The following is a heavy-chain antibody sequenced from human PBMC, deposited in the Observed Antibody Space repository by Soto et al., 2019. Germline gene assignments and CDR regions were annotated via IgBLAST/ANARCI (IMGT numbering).Heavy chain of an antibody. V-gene: IGHV4-39*02. J-gene: IGHJ4*02. D-gene: IGHD2-15*01. CDR3: ARRIGGSSNFDN. CDR1: GFTFSSYAMS. Sequence: GSLRLSCAASGFTFSSYAMSWVWIRQAPGKGLEWLADIYSSGNAYYSPSLQSRLTISIDTSSNHFYLTLKSVTAADTAIYYCARRIGGSSNFDNWGQGILVTVSS. CDR2: IYSSGNA.